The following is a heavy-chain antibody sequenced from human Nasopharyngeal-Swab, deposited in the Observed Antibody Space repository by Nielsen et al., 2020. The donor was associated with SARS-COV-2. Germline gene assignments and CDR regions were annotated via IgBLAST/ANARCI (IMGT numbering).Heavy chain of an antibody. V-gene: IGHV3-33*01. CDR2: IWYDGSNK. D-gene: IGHD6-13*01. J-gene: IGHJ6*02. CDR3: ARASIAAAGTRIYYYGMDV. Sequence: VGQAAGKGLVWVAVIWYDGSNKYYADSVKGRFTISRDNSKNTLYLQMNSLRAEDTAVYYYARASIAAAGTRIYYYGMDVWGQGTTVTVSS.